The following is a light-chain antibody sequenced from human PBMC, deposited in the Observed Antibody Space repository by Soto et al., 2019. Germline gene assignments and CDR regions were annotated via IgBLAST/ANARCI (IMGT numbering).Light chain of an antibody. V-gene: IGKV3-20*01. CDR1: QRVASSH. Sequence: ENVLTQSPGTLALSPGESATLSCRASQRVASSHIARYRQKPGQAPWLLIYGASNRATGIPDGFSGSGSGKDFTLTISRLEAYDSAVYYCQHYCSSSPYSFGQGTKLKIK. CDR2: GAS. J-gene: IGKJ2*01. CDR3: QHYCSSSPYS.